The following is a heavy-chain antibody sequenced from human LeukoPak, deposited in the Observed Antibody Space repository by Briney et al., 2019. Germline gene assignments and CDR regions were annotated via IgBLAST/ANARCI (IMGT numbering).Heavy chain of an antibody. CDR2: IDHSGST. CDR1: GGSFSGYY. Sequence: SETLSLTCAVYGGSFSGYYWSWISQPPGKGLEWIGEIDHSGSTNYNPSLKSRVTISVDTSKNQFSLKLSSVTAADTAVYYCARIWLGRYYFDYWGQGTLVTVSS. D-gene: IGHD5-12*01. V-gene: IGHV4-34*01. J-gene: IGHJ4*02. CDR3: ARIWLGRYYFDY.